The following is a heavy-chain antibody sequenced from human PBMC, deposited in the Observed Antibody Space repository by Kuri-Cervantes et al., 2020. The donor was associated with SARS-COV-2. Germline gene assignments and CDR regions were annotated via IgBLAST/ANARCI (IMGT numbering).Heavy chain of an antibody. V-gene: IGHV4-34*01. CDR2: INHGGSA. J-gene: IGHJ4*02. CDR1: GESFSAYY. D-gene: IGHD3-16*01. CDR3: ARGAHHIRFRGEVDY. Sequence: SETRSPTCAVYGESFSAYYWTWIRQSPGRGLEWIGEINHGGSASYNPSLKARATISVDPSKNQFSLKLNSVTAANTGLYYCARGAHHIRFRGEVDYWSQGDLVTVSS.